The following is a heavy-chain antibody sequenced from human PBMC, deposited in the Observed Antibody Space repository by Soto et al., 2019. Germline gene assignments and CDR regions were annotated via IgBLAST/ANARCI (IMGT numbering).Heavy chain of an antibody. J-gene: IGHJ4*02. CDR2: IYYSGSA. Sequence: NPSETLSLTCTVSGGSISSGDNYCSWIRQPPGKGLEWIGYIYYSGSASYNPSLKSRVTISVDTSKNQFSLNLTSVTAADTAVYYCARLSWIPHWGQGTLVTVSS. D-gene: IGHD5-18*01. V-gene: IGHV4-30-4*01. CDR3: ARLSWIPH. CDR1: GGSISSGDNY.